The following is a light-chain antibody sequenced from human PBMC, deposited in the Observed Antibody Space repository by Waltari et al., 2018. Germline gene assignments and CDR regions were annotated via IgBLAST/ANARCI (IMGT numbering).Light chain of an antibody. J-gene: IGLJ3*02. CDR2: SNN. Sequence: QSVLTQPPSASGTPGQRVTLSCSGSSSNIGSNYVYWYQQLPGTAPKLLIYSNNQRPSGVPDRFSGSKSGTSASLAISGLRSEDEADYYCAAWDDSLSGWVFGGGTKLTVL. V-gene: IGLV1-47*02. CDR3: AAWDDSLSGWV. CDR1: SSNIGSNY.